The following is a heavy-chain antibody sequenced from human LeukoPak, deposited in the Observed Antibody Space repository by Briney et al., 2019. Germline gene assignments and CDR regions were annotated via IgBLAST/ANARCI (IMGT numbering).Heavy chain of an antibody. CDR3: AKDSSGRCGGDCYSMVY. D-gene: IGHD2-21*02. CDR2: ISYDGSNK. CDR1: GFTFSSYG. Sequence: PGRSLRLSCAASGFTFSSYGMHWVRQAPGKGLEWVAVISYDGSNKYYADSVKGRFTISRDNSKNTLYLQMNSLRAEDTAVYYCAKDSSGRCGGDCYSMVYWGQGTLVTVSS. J-gene: IGHJ4*02. V-gene: IGHV3-30*18.